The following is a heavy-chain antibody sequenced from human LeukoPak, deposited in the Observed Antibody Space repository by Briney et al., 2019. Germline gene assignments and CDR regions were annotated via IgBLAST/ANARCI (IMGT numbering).Heavy chain of an antibody. Sequence: TGGSLRLSSEASQFSFSSYSFNWVRQAPGPRLEWVSSINKGATHMYYADSMKARFTVSRDDAKTSLYLQMNSLRAEDTAVYYCVRLRRNTDSSGYYYYYDYWGRGTLVTVSS. D-gene: IGHD3-22*01. CDR3: VRLRRNTDSSGYYYYYDY. CDR1: QFSFSSYS. V-gene: IGHV3-21*01. CDR2: INKGATHM. J-gene: IGHJ4*02.